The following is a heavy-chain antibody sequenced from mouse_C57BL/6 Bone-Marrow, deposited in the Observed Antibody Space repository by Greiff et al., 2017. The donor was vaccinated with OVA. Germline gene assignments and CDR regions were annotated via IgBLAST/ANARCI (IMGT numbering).Heavy chain of an antibody. D-gene: IGHD2-4*01. CDR1: GFTFSSYG. J-gene: IGHJ4*01. CDR3: ARTITTYAMDY. V-gene: IGHV5-6*01. Sequence: VQLKESGGDLVKPGGSLKLSCAASGFTFSSYGMSWVRQTPDKRLEWVATISSGGSYTYYPDSVKGRFTISRDNAKNTLYLQMSSLKSEDTAMYYCARTITTYAMDYWGQGTSVTVSS. CDR2: ISSGGSYT.